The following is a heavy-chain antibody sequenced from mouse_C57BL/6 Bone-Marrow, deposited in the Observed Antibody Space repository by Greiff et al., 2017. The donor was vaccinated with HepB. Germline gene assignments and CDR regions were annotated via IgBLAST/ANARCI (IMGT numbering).Heavy chain of an antibody. CDR3: ARGSTGGRDY. J-gene: IGHJ2*01. D-gene: IGHD3-3*01. Sequence: VMLVESGAELARPGASVKLSCKASGYTFTSYGISWVKQRTGQGLEWIGEIYPRSGNTYYNEKFKGKATLTADKSSSTAYMELRSLTSEDSAVYFCARGSTGGRDYWGQGTTLTVSS. CDR1: GYTFTSYG. V-gene: IGHV1-81*01. CDR2: IYPRSGNT.